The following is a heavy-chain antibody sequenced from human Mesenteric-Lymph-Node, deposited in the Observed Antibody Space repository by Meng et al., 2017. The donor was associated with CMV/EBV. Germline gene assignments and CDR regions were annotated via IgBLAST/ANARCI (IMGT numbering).Heavy chain of an antibody. CDR3: ARGGHWRHEHAFDI. CDR1: GGSISSSSYY. V-gene: IGHV4-39*07. J-gene: IGHJ3*02. Sequence: SETLSLTCTVSGGSISSSSYYWGWIRQPPGKGLEWIGSIYYSGSTSYNPSLKSRVTISVDTSKNQFSLKVSSVTAADTAVYYCARGGHWRHEHAFDIWGQGTMVTVSS. CDR2: IYYSGST.